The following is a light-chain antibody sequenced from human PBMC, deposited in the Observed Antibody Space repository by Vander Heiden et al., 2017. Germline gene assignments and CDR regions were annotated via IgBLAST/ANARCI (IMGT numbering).Light chain of an antibody. Sequence: EIVLTQSPSTLSVSLGERATLSCRASQSVSSYLAWYQQKPGQAPRLLIYDASNRATGIPARFSGSGSGTDFTLTISSLGPEDFAVYYCQQRSNWPPRLTFGGGTKVEIK. J-gene: IGKJ4*01. CDR2: DAS. V-gene: IGKV3-11*01. CDR3: QQRSNWPPRLT. CDR1: QSVSSY.